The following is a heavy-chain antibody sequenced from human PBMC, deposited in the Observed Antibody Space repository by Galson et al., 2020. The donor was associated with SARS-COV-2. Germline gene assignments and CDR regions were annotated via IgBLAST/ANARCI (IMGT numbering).Heavy chain of an antibody. CDR2: INSDGSIS. V-gene: IGHV3-74*01. Sequence: ALHGESLKISCAASGFTFSGYWMYWVRQAPGRGLVWVSRINSDGSISSYPDSVEGRFTISRDNAKNKLYLQMNSLRTDDTAVYYCARISNENWNGWYFDYWGQGTLVTVSS. CDR1: GFTFSGYW. CDR3: ARISNENWNGWYFDY. J-gene: IGHJ4*02. D-gene: IGHD1-1*01.